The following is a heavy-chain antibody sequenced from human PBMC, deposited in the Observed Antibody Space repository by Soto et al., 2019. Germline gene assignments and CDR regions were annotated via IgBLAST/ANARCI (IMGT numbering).Heavy chain of an antibody. V-gene: IGHV1-46*01. CDR1: GYIFTAYS. D-gene: IGHD2-15*01. CDR2: VNPSGGST. Sequence: QVQLVQSGAEVKKPGASVKVSCKASGYIFTAYSMHWVRQAPGQGLEWMGVVNPSGGSTNYAQKFQGRITMTRETSTSTVYMDLSSLTSEDTAVYYCAREENCSDGICYSEYFQSWGQGTLVTVSS. CDR3: AREENCSDGICYSEYFQS. J-gene: IGHJ1*01.